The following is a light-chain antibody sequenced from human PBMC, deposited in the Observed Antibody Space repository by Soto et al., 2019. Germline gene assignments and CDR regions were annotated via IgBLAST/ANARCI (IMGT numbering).Light chain of an antibody. V-gene: IGKV3-20*01. Sequence: EIVLTQSPGTLSLSAGERATLSCMASQSVSSSYLACYQQKPGQAPRLLIYGASTRATGLPDRFRGSGSGADFTLTISRLEPEDFAVYYCQQYGSSPYTFGQGSKLEIK. J-gene: IGKJ2*01. CDR2: GAS. CDR1: QSVSSSY. CDR3: QQYGSSPYT.